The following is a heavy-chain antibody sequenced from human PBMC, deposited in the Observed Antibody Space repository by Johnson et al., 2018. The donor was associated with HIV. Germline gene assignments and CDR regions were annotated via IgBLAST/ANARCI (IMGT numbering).Heavy chain of an antibody. D-gene: IGHD1-26*01. J-gene: IGHJ3*02. CDR1: GFTFNNVW. CDR3: ARDDLDNSGHLMAFDM. V-gene: IGHV3-7*05. Sequence: VQLVESGGGLVQPGGSLRLSCAASGFTFNNVWMHWVRQAPGKGLEWVANIKQDGSVKNSVDSVKGRFSISRDNAKNSLYLQMNSLRAEDTALYYCARDDLDNSGHLMAFDMWGQGTMVTVSS. CDR2: IKQDGSVK.